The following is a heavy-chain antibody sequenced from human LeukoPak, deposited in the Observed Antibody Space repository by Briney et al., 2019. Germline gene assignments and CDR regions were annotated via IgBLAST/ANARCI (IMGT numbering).Heavy chain of an antibody. CDR3: AKDIAPYCSSTSCPGAFDI. J-gene: IGHJ3*02. V-gene: IGHV3-9*01. CDR2: MSWNSGSI. Sequence: GGSLSLSCAASGFTLDDYAMHWVRQAPGKGLEGVSGMSWNSGSIRYADSVKGRFTISRDNAKNSLYLQMNSLRAEDTALYYCAKDIAPYCSSTSCPGAFDIWGQGTMVTVSS. D-gene: IGHD2-2*01. CDR1: GFTLDDYA.